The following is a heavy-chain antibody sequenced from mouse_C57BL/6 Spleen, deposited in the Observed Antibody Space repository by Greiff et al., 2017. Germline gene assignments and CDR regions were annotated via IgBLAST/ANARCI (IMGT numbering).Heavy chain of an antibody. Sequence: QVQLKQPGAELVKPGASVKLSCKASGYTFTSYWMQWVKQRPGQGLEWIGEIDPSDSYTNYNQKFKGKATLTVDTSSSTAYMQLSSLTSEDSAVYYCALYYGNGAYWGQGTLVTVSA. D-gene: IGHD2-1*01. V-gene: IGHV1-50*01. CDR3: ALYYGNGAY. CDR2: IDPSDSYT. J-gene: IGHJ3*01. CDR1: GYTFTSYW.